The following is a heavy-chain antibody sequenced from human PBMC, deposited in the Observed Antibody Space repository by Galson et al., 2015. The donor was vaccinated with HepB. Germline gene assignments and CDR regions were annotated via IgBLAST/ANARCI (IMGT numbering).Heavy chain of an antibody. D-gene: IGHD3-22*01. CDR1: GYTFTSYG. CDR3: ARTTNRPRYYYDSSGYPSPFFDY. J-gene: IGHJ4*02. CDR2: ISAYNGNT. V-gene: IGHV1-18*04. Sequence: SVKVSCKASGYTFTSYGISWVRQAPGQGLEWMGWISAYNGNTNYAQKLQGRVTMTTDTSTSTAYMELRSLRSDDTAVYYCARTTNRPRYYYDSSGYPSPFFDYWGQGTLVTVSS.